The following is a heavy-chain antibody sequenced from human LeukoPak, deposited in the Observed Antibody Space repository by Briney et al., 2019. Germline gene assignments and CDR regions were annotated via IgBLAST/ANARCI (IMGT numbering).Heavy chain of an antibody. CDR1: GGYINSHY. CDR2: ISYTGSA. CDR3: AREKAPLYYFDY. J-gene: IGHJ4*02. V-gene: IGHV4-59*11. Sequence: SETLSLTCTVSGGYINSHYWGWIRQPPGKVLEYIGYISYTGSAIYSPSLESRVTISIDTSKKQFSLNLRSVNTADTAVYYCAREKAPLYYFDYWGQGTLVTVSS.